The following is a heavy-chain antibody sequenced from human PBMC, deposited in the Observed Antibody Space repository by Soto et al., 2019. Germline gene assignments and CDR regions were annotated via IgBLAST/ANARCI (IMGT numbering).Heavy chain of an antibody. CDR1: GGSMNSGGYY. CDR3: ARIGGYYNLYAMDV. CDR2: IYFTGSA. V-gene: IGHV4-31*03. D-gene: IGHD3-10*01. J-gene: IGHJ6*02. Sequence: PSETLSLTCTVSGGSMNSGGYYWSWVRQHPGKGLEWIGFIYFTGSAYYNPSLESRVVISVDTSNSHFSLKLSSVTAADTAVYYCARIGGYYNLYAMDVWGQGTTVTVSS.